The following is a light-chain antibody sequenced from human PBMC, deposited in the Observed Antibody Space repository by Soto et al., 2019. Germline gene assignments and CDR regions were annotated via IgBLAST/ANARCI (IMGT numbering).Light chain of an antibody. Sequence: QSALTQPASVSGSPGQSITISCTGTSSDAGGYNYVSWYQQHPGKAPKLMLYDVSNRPSGVSNRFSGSKSGNSASLTISGLQAEDEADYYCSSYASRSTYVFGTGTKLTVL. V-gene: IGLV2-14*03. CDR2: DVS. CDR3: SSYASRSTYV. CDR1: SSDAGGYNY. J-gene: IGLJ1*01.